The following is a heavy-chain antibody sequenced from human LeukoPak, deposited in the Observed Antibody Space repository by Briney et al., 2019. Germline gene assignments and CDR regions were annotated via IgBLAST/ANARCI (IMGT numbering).Heavy chain of an antibody. J-gene: IGHJ6*03. D-gene: IGHD6-6*01. CDR1: GFTFSSYA. V-gene: IGHV3-23*01. CDR3: AKGCSSSSLYMDV. Sequence: GGSLRLSCAASGFTFSSYAMSWVRQAPGKGLEWVSVISGSGGSAYYADSVKGRFTISRDNSKNTLYLQMNSLRAEDTAVYYCAKGCSSSSLYMDVWGKGTTVTVSS. CDR2: ISGSGGSA.